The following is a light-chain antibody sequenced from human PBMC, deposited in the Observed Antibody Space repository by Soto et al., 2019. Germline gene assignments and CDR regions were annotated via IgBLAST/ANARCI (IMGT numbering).Light chain of an antibody. J-gene: IGKJ4*01. Sequence: EIQLTQSPSFLSASVGDGVPITCRASQGISSYLAWYQQKPGQAPKLLIYAASTLQSGVPSRFSGSGSGTECTLTISSLQPEDVATYYCQQLNSYPLTLGRGTKVDI. CDR2: AAS. CDR3: QQLNSYPLT. CDR1: QGISSY. V-gene: IGKV1-9*01.